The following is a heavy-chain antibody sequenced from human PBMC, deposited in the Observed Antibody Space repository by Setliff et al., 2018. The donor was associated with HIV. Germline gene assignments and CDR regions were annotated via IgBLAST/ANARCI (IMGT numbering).Heavy chain of an antibody. CDR1: GYSINNIHY. J-gene: IGHJ4*02. CDR2: IYDGGTT. Sequence: SETLSLTCDVSGYSINNIHYWGWIRHPPGKGLECLGNIYDGGTTYHNPSLKGRVTISIDTSKAQFSLKLISVTAADTAVYYCVRRDVSFLFGQFDSWGQGILVTVSS. CDR3: VRRDVSFLFGQFDS. D-gene: IGHD3-10*02. V-gene: IGHV4-38-2*01.